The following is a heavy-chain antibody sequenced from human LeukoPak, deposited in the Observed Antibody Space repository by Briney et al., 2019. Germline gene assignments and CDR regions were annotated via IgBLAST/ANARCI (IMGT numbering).Heavy chain of an antibody. D-gene: IGHD5-24*01. CDR2: IYNGGST. CDR3: AREWNRDGYNRFDY. V-gene: IGHV3-53*01. J-gene: IGHJ4*02. Sequence: PGGSLRLSCAASGFTVSSNYMSWVRQAPGKGLDWVSVIYNGGSTYYADSVKGRFTISRDNSKNTLYLQMNSLRAEDTAVYYCAREWNRDGYNRFDYWGQGTLVTVSS. CDR1: GFTVSSNY.